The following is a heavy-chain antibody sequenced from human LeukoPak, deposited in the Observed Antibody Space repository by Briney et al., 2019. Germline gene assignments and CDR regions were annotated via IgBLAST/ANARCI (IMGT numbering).Heavy chain of an antibody. V-gene: IGHV1-18*01. D-gene: IGHD3-22*01. CDR3: VREVCEPYYDDSSGYYYFDY. Sequence: GASVKVSCKASGYTFTSYGTSWVRQAPGQGLEWMGWISAYNANTNYAQKLQGRVTMTTDTSTSTAYMELRSLRSDDTAVYYCVREVCEPYYDDSSGYYYFDYWGQGTLVTVSS. CDR2: ISAYNANT. J-gene: IGHJ4*02. CDR1: GYTFTSYG.